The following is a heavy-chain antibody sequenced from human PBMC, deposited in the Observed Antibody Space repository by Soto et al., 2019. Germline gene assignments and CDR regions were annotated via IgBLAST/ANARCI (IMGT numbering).Heavy chain of an antibody. CDR1: GGTFSSYA. J-gene: IGHJ6*02. V-gene: IGHV1-69*13. CDR2: IIPIFGTA. Sequence: GASVKVSCKASGGTFSSYAISWVRQAPGQGLEWMGGIIPIFGTANYAQKFQGRVTITADESTSTAYMELSSLRSEDTAVYYCARGTGEGGYDLDYYYGMDVWDQGTTVTVSS. D-gene: IGHD5-12*01. CDR3: ARGTGEGGYDLDYYYGMDV.